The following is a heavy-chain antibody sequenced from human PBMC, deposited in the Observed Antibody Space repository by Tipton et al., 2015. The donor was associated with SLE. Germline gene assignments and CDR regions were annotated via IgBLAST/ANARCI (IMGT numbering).Heavy chain of an antibody. CDR3: ARVDRYGSGRGLAFAI. J-gene: IGHJ3*02. V-gene: IGHV4-61*02. CDR2: IYTSGST. D-gene: IGHD3-10*01. CDR1: GDSISSGAYY. Sequence: TLSLTCSVSGDSISSGAYYWSWIRQPAGKGLEWIGRIYTSGSTNYNPSLNSRVTISLDTSKNQFSLRLSSVTAADTALYYCARVDRYGSGRGLAFAIWGQGTMVTVSS.